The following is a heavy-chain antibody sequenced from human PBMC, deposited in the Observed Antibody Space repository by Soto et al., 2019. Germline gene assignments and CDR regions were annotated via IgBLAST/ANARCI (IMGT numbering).Heavy chain of an antibody. J-gene: IGHJ5*02. D-gene: IGHD2-2*01. CDR2: ISGSGGST. CDR3: AKGEGGTKVVPAATKKLNCFDP. Sequence: GGSLRLSCAASGFTFSSYAMSWVRQAPGKGLEWVSAISGSGGSTYYADSVKGRFTISRDNSKNTLYLQMNSLRAEDTAVYYCAKGEGGTKVVPAATKKLNCFDPWGQGTLVTVSS. V-gene: IGHV3-23*01. CDR1: GFTFSSYA.